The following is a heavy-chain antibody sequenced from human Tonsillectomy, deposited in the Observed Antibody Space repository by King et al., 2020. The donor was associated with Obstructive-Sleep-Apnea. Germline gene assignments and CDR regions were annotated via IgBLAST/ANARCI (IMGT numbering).Heavy chain of an antibody. D-gene: IGHD4-23*01. J-gene: IGHJ3*02. CDR2: INPSGGVT. Sequence: LVQSGAEVKKPGASVKVSCKASGYSFTSDYMHWVRRAPGQGLEWMGIINPSGGVTRYAQSFQGRVTMTSDTSTSTVYMELNSLRSEDTAVYYCARDLGNSGFDIWGQGTMVIVSS. CDR1: GYSFTSDY. CDR3: ARDLGNSGFDI. V-gene: IGHV1-46*01.